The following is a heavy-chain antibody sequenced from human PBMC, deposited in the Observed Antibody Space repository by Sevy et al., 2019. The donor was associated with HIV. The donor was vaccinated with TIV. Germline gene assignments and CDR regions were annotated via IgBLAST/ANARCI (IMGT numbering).Heavy chain of an antibody. CDR1: GYTFTGYY. D-gene: IGHD2-2*01. Sequence: ASVKVSCKASGYTFTGYYMHWVRQAPGQGLEWMGWINPNSGGTNYAQKFQGRVTMTRDTSISTSYMELSRLRSDDTAVYYCARERGYCSSTSYSYGTDVWGQGTTVTVSS. V-gene: IGHV1-2*02. CDR3: ARERGYCSSTSYSYGTDV. CDR2: INPNSGGT. J-gene: IGHJ6*02.